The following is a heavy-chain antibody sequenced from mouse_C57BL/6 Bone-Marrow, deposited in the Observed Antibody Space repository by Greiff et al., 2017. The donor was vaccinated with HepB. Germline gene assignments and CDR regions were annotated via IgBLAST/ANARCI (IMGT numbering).Heavy chain of an antibody. CDR1: GYTFTSYW. J-gene: IGHJ2*01. V-gene: IGHV1-72*01. CDR2: IDPNSGGT. Sequence: QVQLQQPGAELVKPGASVKLSCKASGYTFTSYWMHWVKQRPGRGLEWIGRIDPNSGGTKYNEKFKSKATLTVDKPSSTAYMQLSSLTSEDSAVYYCAREGRADYYGSPSFDYWGQGTTLTVSS. CDR3: AREGRADYYGSPSFDY. D-gene: IGHD1-1*01.